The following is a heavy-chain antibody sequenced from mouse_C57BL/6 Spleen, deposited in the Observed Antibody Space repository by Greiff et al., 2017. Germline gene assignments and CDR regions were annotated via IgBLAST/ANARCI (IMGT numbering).Heavy chain of an antibody. CDR1: GYTFTSYW. CDR3: ARSGAGYIDY. D-gene: IGHD3-1*01. V-gene: IGHV1-61*01. J-gene: IGHJ2*01. CDR2: IYPSDSET. Sequence: VQLQQSGAELVRPGSSVKLSCKASGYTFTSYWMDWVKQRPGQGLEWIGNIYPSDSETHYNQKFKDKATLTVDKSSSTAYMQLSSLTSEDSAVYYCARSGAGYIDYWGQGTTLTVSS.